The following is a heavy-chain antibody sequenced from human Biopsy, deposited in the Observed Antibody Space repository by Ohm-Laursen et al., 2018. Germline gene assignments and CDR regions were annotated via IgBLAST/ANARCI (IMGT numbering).Heavy chain of an antibody. D-gene: IGHD3-10*01. J-gene: IGHJ3*01. CDR1: GDSITSYF. CDR3: ARRLPLRGFAFDV. CDR2: IYYRGNT. V-gene: IGHV4-59*08. Sequence: SQTLSLTCTVSGDSITSYFWNWIRQAPGKGLEWIGNIYYRGNTNYSPSLKSRATISLDSSKNQFPLNLNSVTATDTAVYYCARRLPLRGFAFDVWGQGTVVTVSS.